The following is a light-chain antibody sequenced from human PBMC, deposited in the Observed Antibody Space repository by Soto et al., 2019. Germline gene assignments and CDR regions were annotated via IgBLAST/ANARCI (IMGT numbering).Light chain of an antibody. CDR2: KAS. CDR3: QQYNSYET. Sequence: IQITQSPSTLSASLGDRLTISCRASQTIDSWLAWYQQRPGKPPKLLIYKASSLESGVPSRFSGSGSGTEFTLTISSLQPDDFATYYCQQYNSYETFGQGTKVDI. V-gene: IGKV1-5*03. J-gene: IGKJ1*01. CDR1: QTIDSW.